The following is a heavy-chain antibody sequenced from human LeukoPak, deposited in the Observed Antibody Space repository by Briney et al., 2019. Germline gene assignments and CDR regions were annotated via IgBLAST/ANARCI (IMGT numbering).Heavy chain of an antibody. V-gene: IGHV6-1*01. CDR2: TYYRSKWYN. Sequence: SQTLSLTCAISGDSVSSNSAAWNWIRQSPSRGLEWLGRTYYRSKWYNDYAVSVKSRITINPDTSKNQFSLQLNSVTPEDTAVYYCARDHGDLSSGWVNWFDPWGQGTLVTVSS. CDR1: GDSVSSNSAA. J-gene: IGHJ5*02. CDR3: ARDHGDLSSGWVNWFDP. D-gene: IGHD6-19*01.